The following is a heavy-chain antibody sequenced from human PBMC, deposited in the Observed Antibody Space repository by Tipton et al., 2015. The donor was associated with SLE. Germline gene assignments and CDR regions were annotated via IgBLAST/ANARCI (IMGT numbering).Heavy chain of an antibody. CDR1: GGSISSGSYY. J-gene: IGHJ6*03. D-gene: IGHD2-8*01. Sequence: TLSLTCTVSGGSISSGSYYWSWIRQPAGKGLVWIGLIHTSGSTNYNPSLKNRVTISVDTSKNQFSLKLSSVTAADTAVYYCARQTGAVYAKYMDVWGKGTTVTVAS. CDR2: IHTSGST. V-gene: IGHV4-61*02. CDR3: ARQTGAVYAKYMDV.